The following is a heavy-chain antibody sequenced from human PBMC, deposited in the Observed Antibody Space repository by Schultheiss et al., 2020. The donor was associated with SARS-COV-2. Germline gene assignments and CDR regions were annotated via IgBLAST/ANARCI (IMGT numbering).Heavy chain of an antibody. D-gene: IGHD7-27*01. V-gene: IGHV3-15*01. CDR2: IKSKTDGGTT. Sequence: GGSLRLSCAASGFTFSNAWMSWVRQAPGKGLEWVGRIKSKTDGGTTDYAAPVKGRFTISRDDSKNTLYLQMNSLKTEDTAVYYCTTDLTGAVPGGYYYYGMDVWGQGTTVTVSS. CDR1: GFTFSNAW. J-gene: IGHJ6*02. CDR3: TTDLTGAVPGGYYYYGMDV.